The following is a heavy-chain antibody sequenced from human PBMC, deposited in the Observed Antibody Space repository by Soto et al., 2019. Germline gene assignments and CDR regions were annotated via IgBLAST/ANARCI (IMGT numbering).Heavy chain of an antibody. J-gene: IGHJ6*02. CDR1: GFTFSNAW. V-gene: IGHV3-15*07. Sequence: GGSLRLSCAASGFTFSNAWMNWVRQAPGKGLEWVGRIKSKTDGGTTDYAAPVKGRFTISRDDSKNTLYLQMNSLKTEDTAVYYCTTSGETMVRRRTTYYGMDVWGQGTTVTVSS. D-gene: IGHD3-10*01. CDR3: TTSGETMVRRRTTYYGMDV. CDR2: IKSKTDGGTT.